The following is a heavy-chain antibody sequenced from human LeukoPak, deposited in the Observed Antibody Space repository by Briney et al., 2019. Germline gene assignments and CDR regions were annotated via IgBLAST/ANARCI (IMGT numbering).Heavy chain of an antibody. D-gene: IGHD5-18*01. V-gene: IGHV4-59*12. CDR2: IYYSGST. J-gene: IGHJ6*03. CDR1: GGSISSYY. Sequence: PSETLSLTCTVSGGSISSYYWSWIRQPPGKGLEWIGYIYYSGSTNYNPSLKSRVTISVDTSKSQFSLKLSSVTAADTAVYYCARDKGYSYGYYYYMDVWGKGTTVTVSS. CDR3: ARDKGYSYGYYYYMDV.